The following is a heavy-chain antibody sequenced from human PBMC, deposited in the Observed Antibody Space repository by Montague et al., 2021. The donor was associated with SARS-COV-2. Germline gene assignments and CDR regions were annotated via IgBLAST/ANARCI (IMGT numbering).Heavy chain of an antibody. V-gene: IGHV4-34*01. Sequence: SETLSLTCAVYGGSFSGYYWSWIRQPPGKGLEWIGEINHSGSTNYNPSLKSRVTISVDTSKNQFSLKLSSVTAADTAVYYCARGLAELQYFDWYHYYFDYWGQGTLVTVSS. CDR3: ARGLAELQYFDWYHYYFDY. D-gene: IGHD3-9*01. J-gene: IGHJ4*02. CDR1: GGSFSGYY. CDR2: INHSGST.